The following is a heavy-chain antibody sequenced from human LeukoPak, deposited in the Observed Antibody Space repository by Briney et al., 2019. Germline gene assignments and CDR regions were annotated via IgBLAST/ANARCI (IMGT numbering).Heavy chain of an antibody. D-gene: IGHD6-13*01. Sequence: GASVKVSCKASVYTFTIYGISWVRQAPGQGREGVGWISVHNGNTNYEQKLQGRVTMTTDTSTSTAYMELRSLRSDDAAVYFCERDGGQEIAEGDFWGTGTLVTVSS. CDR3: ERDGGQEIAEGDF. J-gene: IGHJ4*02. CDR1: VYTFTIYG. V-gene: IGHV1-18*01. CDR2: ISVHNGNT.